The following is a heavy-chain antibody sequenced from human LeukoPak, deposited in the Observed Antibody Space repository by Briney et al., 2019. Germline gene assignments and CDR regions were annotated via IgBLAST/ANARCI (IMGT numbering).Heavy chain of an antibody. CDR3: ARWTSQAFDI. CDR1: GFTFSDLY. V-gene: IGHV3-11*01. J-gene: IGHJ3*02. CDR2: LSRSGSIT. Sequence: GGSLRLSCAASGFTFSDLYMSWIRQAPGKGLEWVSYLSRSGSITYYADSVKGRFTMSRDNAKNSLYLQMNSLRAEDTAVYYCARWTSQAFDIWGQGTMVTVAS. D-gene: IGHD3/OR15-3a*01.